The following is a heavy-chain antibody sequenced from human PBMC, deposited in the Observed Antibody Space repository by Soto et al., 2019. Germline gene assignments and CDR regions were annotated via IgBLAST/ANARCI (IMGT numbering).Heavy chain of an antibody. CDR1: GGSVSSGSYY. CDR2: IYYSGST. CDR3: ARERIIPYGMDV. V-gene: IGHV4-61*01. Sequence: PSETLSLTCTVSGGSVSSGSYYWSWIRQLPGKGLEWIGYIYYSGSTNYNPSLKSRVTISVDTSKNQFSLKLSSVTAADTAVYYCARERIIPYGMDVWGQGTTVTVSS. J-gene: IGHJ6*02.